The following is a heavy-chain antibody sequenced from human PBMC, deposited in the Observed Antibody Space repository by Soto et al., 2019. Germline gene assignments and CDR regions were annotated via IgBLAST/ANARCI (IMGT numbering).Heavy chain of an antibody. J-gene: IGHJ4*02. Sequence: SETLSLTCTVSGGSISSYYWSWIRQPPGKGLEWIGYIYYSGSTNYNPSLKSRVTISVDTSKNQFSLTLRSVTAADTAVYYCARDYGDYSFFFDYWGQGALVTVSS. CDR3: ARDYGDYSFFFDY. CDR2: IYYSGST. D-gene: IGHD4-17*01. V-gene: IGHV4-59*01. CDR1: GGSISSYY.